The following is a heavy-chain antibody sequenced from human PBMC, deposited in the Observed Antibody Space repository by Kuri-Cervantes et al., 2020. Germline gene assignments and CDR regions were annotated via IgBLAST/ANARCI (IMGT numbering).Heavy chain of an antibody. Sequence: GESLKISCAASGFTFSSYSMNWVRQAPGKGLEWVSFIADTSSNRYYADSVKGRFTISRDNAKNSLYLQMNSLRAEDTAVYYCAKDSLPSAYYYYMDVWGKGTTVTVSS. V-gene: IGHV3-48*01. CDR2: IADTSSNR. D-gene: IGHD2-2*01. CDR1: GFTFSSYS. CDR3: AKDSLPSAYYYYMDV. J-gene: IGHJ6*03.